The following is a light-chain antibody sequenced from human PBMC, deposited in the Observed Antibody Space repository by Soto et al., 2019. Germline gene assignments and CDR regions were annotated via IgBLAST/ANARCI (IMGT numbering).Light chain of an antibody. CDR3: QQYSIWRT. J-gene: IGKJ1*01. V-gene: IGKV3-15*01. CDR1: ESVSTN. CDR2: GAS. Sequence: EIGPTKSPDTLSLAPGERVTLSCRASESVSTNLAWYQQKAGQAPRLLIYGASTRATGIPARFSGSGSGTEFTLTISGLQSEDFAVYYCQQYSIWRTVGQGTKVDI.